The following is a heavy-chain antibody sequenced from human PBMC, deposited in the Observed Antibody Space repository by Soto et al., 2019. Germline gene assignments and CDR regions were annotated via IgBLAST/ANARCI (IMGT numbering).Heavy chain of an antibody. CDR2: IYPGDSET. Sequence: GESLKISCKGSGYNFTTFWIGWVRQVPGKGLEWMGIIYPGDSETKYSPDFEGQVTISADRSTNTAYLQWRSLRASDTAMYYCARLGFPGAIYFDSLGLGALVTVSS. CDR1: GYNFTTFW. V-gene: IGHV5-51*01. CDR3: ARLGFPGAIYFDS. J-gene: IGHJ4*02.